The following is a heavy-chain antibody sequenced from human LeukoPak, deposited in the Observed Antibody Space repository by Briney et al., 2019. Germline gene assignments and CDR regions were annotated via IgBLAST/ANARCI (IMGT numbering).Heavy chain of an antibody. V-gene: IGHV4-39*07. CDR1: GGSISSGGYY. J-gene: IGHJ6*02. D-gene: IGHD3-22*01. Sequence: MASETLSLTCTVSGGSISSGGYYWSWIRQHPGKGLEWIGEINHSGSTNYNPSLKSRVTISVDTSKNQFSLKLSSVTAADTAVYYCARRYDYRFYYYYGMDVWGQGTTVTVSS. CDR2: INHSGST. CDR3: ARRYDYRFYYYYGMDV.